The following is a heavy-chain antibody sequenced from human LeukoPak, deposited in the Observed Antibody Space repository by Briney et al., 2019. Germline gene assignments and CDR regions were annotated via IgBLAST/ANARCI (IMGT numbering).Heavy chain of an antibody. V-gene: IGHV3-15*01. J-gene: IGHJ4*02. Sequence: GGSLRLSCAASGFTFSNAWMSWVRQAPGKGLEWVGRIKSRTDGGTTDYAAPVKGRFTISRDDSKNTLYLQMNSLKTEDTAVYYCTTLITMIVVVGGPRHYWGQGTLVTVSS. CDR2: IKSRTDGGTT. CDR3: TTLITMIVVVGGPRHY. D-gene: IGHD3-22*01. CDR1: GFTFSNAW.